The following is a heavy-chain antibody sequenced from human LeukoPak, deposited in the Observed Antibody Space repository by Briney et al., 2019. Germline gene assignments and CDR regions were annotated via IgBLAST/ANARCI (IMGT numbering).Heavy chain of an antibody. CDR2: IYHSGST. CDR1: GGAISSGSYY. CDR3: ARSIARSPRGWFDP. V-gene: IGHV4-39*07. Sequence: SETLSLTCIVSGGAISSGSYYWGWIRQPPGKGLEWIGSIYHSGSTYYNPSLKSRVTISVDTSKNQFSLKLSSVTAADTAVYYCARSIARSPRGWFDPWGQGTLVTVSS. D-gene: IGHD3-10*01. J-gene: IGHJ5*02.